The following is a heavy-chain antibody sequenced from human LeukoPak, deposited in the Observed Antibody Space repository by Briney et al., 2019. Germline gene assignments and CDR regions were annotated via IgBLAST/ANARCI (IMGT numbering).Heavy chain of an antibody. D-gene: IGHD6-13*01. V-gene: IGHV3-23*01. CDR2: ISGSGGST. CDR1: GFTFSSYA. J-gene: IGHJ6*02. Sequence: GGSLRLSCAASGFTFSSYAMSWVRQAPGKGLEWVSAISGSGGSTYYADSVKGRFTISKDNSKNTLYLQMNSLRAEDTAVYYCAKAIAAAAPRADYYYYYGMDVWGQGTTVTVSS. CDR3: AKAIAAAAPRADYYYYYGMDV.